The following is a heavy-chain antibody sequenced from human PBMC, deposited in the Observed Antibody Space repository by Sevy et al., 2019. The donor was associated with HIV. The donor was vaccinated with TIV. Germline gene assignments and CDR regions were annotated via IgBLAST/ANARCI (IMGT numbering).Heavy chain of an antibody. CDR2: VYHTGST. D-gene: IGHD3-22*01. V-gene: IGHV4-61*01. J-gene: IGHJ4*02. CDR1: GVSVNSDTYY. Sequence: SETLSLTCAVSGVSVNSDTYYWSWIRQPPGKGLEWIGYVYHTGSTNYSPSFKSRVTISIDTSKNQFSLRVFSVAAADTAVYYCAREPYFFDKSGYDWDYWGQGILVTVSS. CDR3: AREPYFFDKSGYDWDY.